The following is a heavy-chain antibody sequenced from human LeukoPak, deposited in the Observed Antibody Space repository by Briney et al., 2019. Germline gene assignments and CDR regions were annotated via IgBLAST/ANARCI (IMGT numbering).Heavy chain of an antibody. V-gene: IGHV4-34*01. J-gene: IGHJ4*02. Sequence: PSETLSLTCAVYGGSFSGYYWSWIRQPPGKGLEWIGEINHSGSTNYNPSLKSRVTISVVTSKNQFSLKLSSVTAVDTAVYYCARGLPLRYFDWLSRPYYFDYWGQGTLVTVSS. D-gene: IGHD3-9*01. CDR1: GGSFSGYY. CDR3: ARGLPLRYFDWLSRPYYFDY. CDR2: INHSGST.